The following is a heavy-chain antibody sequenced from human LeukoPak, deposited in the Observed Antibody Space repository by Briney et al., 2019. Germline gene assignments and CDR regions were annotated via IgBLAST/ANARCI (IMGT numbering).Heavy chain of an antibody. V-gene: IGHV4-59*01. D-gene: IGHD6-19*01. Sequence: PSETLSLTCAVSGGSISTYYWSWIRQPPGKGLEWIGYVSFSRGTYYNPSLKSRLSMSVDTSKNRFSLKLSSVTAADTAVYYCARQVTIVVAGGEYYFDYWGQGALVTVSS. CDR2: VSFSRGT. CDR3: ARQVTIVVAGGEYYFDY. J-gene: IGHJ4*02. CDR1: GGSISTYY.